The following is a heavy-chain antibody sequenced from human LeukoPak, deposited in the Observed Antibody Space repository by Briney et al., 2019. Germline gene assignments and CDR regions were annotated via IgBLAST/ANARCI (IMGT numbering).Heavy chain of an antibody. J-gene: IGHJ5*02. CDR3: ARGARTSWYNWFDP. V-gene: IGHV3-30-3*01. CDR1: GFTFSSYA. Sequence: GGSLRLSCAASGFTFSSYAMHWVRQAPGKGLEWVAVISYDGSNKNYADSVKGRFTISRDNSKNTLYLQMNSLRAEDTAVYYCARGARTSWYNWFDPWGQGALVTVSS. D-gene: IGHD6-13*01. CDR2: ISYDGSNK.